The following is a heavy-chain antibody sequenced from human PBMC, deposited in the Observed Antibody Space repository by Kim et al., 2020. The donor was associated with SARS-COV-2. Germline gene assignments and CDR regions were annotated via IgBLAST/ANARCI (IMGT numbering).Heavy chain of an antibody. D-gene: IGHD3-22*01. Sequence: SVTCRFTISRDNSKNTLYLQMNSLRAEDTAVYYCAKGHFYDSSGQYYFDYWGQGTLVTVSS. J-gene: IGHJ4*02. CDR3: AKGHFYDSSGQYYFDY. V-gene: IGHV3-23*01.